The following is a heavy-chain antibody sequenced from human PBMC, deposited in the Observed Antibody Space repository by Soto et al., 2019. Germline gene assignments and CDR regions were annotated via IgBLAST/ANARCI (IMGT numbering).Heavy chain of an antibody. CDR2: IYYSGST. J-gene: IGHJ4*02. D-gene: IGHD3-22*01. CDR1: GGSVSSGSYY. CDR3: ARAQKYYYDSSGYPIDY. Sequence: SETLSLTCTVSGGSVSSGSYYWSWIRQPPGKGLEWIGYIYYSGSTNYNPSLKSRVTISVDTSKNQFSLKLSSVTAADTAAYYCARAQKYYYDSSGYPIDYWGQGTLVTVSS. V-gene: IGHV4-61*01.